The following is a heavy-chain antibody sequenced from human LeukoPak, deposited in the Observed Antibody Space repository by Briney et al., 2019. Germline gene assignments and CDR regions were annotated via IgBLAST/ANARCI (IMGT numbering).Heavy chain of an antibody. CDR1: GDSVSGNSAA. D-gene: IGHD5-24*01. CDR2: TYYRSKWYN. Sequence: SQTLSLTCAISGDSVSGNSAAWNWIRQSPSRGLEWLGRTYYRSKWYNDYAVSVKSRITINPDTSKNQFSLQLNSVTPEDTAVYYCARCVEMATMNNWFDPWGQGTLVTVSS. V-gene: IGHV6-1*01. CDR3: ARCVEMATMNNWFDP. J-gene: IGHJ5*02.